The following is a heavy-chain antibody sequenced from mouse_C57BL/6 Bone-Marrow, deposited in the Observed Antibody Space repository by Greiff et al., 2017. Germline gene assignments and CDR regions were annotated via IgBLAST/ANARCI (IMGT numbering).Heavy chain of an antibody. CDR2: IDPSDSYT. CDR1: GYTFTSYW. V-gene: IGHV1-69*01. CDR3: ARGGGY. J-gene: IGHJ2*01. Sequence: VQLQQSGAELVMPGASVKLSCKASGYTFTSYWMHWVKQRPGQGLEWIGEIDPSDSYTNYNQKFKGKSTLTVDKSSSTAYMQLSSLTSGDSAVYYCARGGGYWGQGTTLTVSS.